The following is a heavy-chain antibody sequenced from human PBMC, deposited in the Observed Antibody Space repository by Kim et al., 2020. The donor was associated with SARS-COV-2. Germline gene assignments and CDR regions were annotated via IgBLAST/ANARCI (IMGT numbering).Heavy chain of an antibody. CDR3: SKGGSGSYLGY. CDR1: GFTFSSYA. D-gene: IGHD3-10*01. Sequence: GGSLRLSCAASGFTFSSYAMSWVRQAPGKGLEWVSVIYSGGSSTYYADSVKGRFTISRDNSKNTLYLQMNSLRAEDTAVYYCSKGGSGSYLGYWGQVTLV. V-gene: IGHV3-23*03. CDR2: IYSGGSST. J-gene: IGHJ4*02.